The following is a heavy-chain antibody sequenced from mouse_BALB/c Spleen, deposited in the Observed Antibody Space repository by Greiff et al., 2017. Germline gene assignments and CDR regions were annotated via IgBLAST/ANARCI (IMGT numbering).Heavy chain of an antibody. CDR3: TRLGGNYEGPFAY. D-gene: IGHD2-1*01. Sequence: QVQLQQPGAELVRPGASVKLSCKASGYTFTSYWINWVKQRPGQGLEWIGNIYPSDSYTNYNQKFKDKATLTVDKSSSTAYMQLSSPTSEDSAVYYCTRLGGNYEGPFAYWGQGTLVTVSA. V-gene: IGHV1-69*02. J-gene: IGHJ3*01. CDR2: IYPSDSYT. CDR1: GYTFTSYW.